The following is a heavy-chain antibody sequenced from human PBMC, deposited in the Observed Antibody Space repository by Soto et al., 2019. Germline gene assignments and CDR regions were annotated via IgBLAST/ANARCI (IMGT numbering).Heavy chain of an antibody. CDR2: ISAYNGNT. Sequence: QVQLVQSGAEVKKPGASVKVSCKASGYTFTSYRISWVRQAPGQGLEWMGWISAYNGNTNYAQKLQGRVTMTTDTSTSTAYMELRSLRSDDTAVYYCARDSGSYQVQKSYYYGMDVWGQGTTVTVSS. D-gene: IGHD1-26*01. CDR3: ARDSGSYQVQKSYYYGMDV. CDR1: GYTFTSYR. V-gene: IGHV1-18*04. J-gene: IGHJ6*02.